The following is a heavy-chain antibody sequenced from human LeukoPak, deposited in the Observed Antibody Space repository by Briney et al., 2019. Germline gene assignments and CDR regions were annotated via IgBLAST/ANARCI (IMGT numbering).Heavy chain of an antibody. CDR3: ARARSSGWSDAFDI. J-gene: IGHJ3*02. CDR1: GYTFTSYD. CDR2: MNPNSGGT. D-gene: IGHD6-19*01. V-gene: IGHV1-2*02. Sequence: AASVKVSCKASGYTFTSYDINWVRQATGQGLEWMGWMNPNSGGTNYAQKFQGRVTMTRDTSISTAYMELSRLRSDDTAVYYCARARSSGWSDAFDIWGQGTMVTVSS.